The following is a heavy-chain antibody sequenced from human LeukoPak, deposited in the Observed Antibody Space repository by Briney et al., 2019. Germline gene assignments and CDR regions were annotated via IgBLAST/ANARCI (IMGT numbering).Heavy chain of an antibody. Sequence: GRSLRLSCAASGFTFSSYAMHWVRQAPGKGLEWVAVISYDGSNKYYADSVKGRFTISRDNSKNTLYLQMNSLRAEDTAVYYCARTYYTYGMDVWGQGTTVTVSS. CDR3: ARTYYTYGMDV. D-gene: IGHD3-3*01. V-gene: IGHV3-30-3*01. J-gene: IGHJ6*02. CDR1: GFTFSSYA. CDR2: ISYDGSNK.